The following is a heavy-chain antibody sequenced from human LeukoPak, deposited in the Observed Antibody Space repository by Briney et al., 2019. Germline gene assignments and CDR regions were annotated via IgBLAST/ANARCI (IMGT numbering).Heavy chain of an antibody. CDR2: ISGSGGST. Sequence: GGSLRLSCAASGFTFSSYAMSWVRQAPGKGLEWVSAISGSGGSTYYADSVKGRFTISRDNSKNTLYLQMNSLRAEDTAVYYCAKDRVPASSDYYYYGMDVWGQGTTVTVSS. V-gene: IGHV3-23*01. CDR3: AKDRVPASSDYYYYGMDV. CDR1: GFTFSSYA. J-gene: IGHJ6*02. D-gene: IGHD6-6*01.